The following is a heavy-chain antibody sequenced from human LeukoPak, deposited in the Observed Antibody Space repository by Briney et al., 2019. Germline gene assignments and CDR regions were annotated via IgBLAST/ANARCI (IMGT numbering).Heavy chain of an antibody. CDR3: ARRPERYCSSTSCYKSPLRVWYFDL. V-gene: IGHV4-30-4*08. J-gene: IGHJ2*01. CDR1: GGPISSGDYY. D-gene: IGHD2-2*02. CDR2: IYYSGST. Sequence: PSETLSLTCTVSGGPISSGDYYWSWIRQPPGKGLEWIGYIYYSGSTYYNPSLKSRVTISVDTSKNQFSLKLSSVTAADTAVYYCARRPERYCSSTSCYKSPLRVWYFDLWGRGTLVTVSS.